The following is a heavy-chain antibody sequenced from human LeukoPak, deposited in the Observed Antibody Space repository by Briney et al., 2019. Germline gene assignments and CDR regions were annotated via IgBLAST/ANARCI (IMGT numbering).Heavy chain of an antibody. V-gene: IGHV3-11*01. CDR1: GFTFSDYY. Sequence: PGGSLRLSCAASGFTFSDYYMSWIRQAPGKGLEWVSYISSSRSTIYYADSVKGRFTISRDNAKNSLYLQMNSLRAEDTAVYYCARENKLRLALIDYWGQGTLVTVSS. CDR2: ISSSRSTI. J-gene: IGHJ4*02. CDR3: ARENKLRLALIDY. D-gene: IGHD3-16*01.